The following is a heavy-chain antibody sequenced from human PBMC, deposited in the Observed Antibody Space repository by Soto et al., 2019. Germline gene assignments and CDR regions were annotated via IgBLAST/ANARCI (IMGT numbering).Heavy chain of an antibody. Sequence: EVQLVESGGGLVQPGGSRKLSCAALGFTFSGSAMNWVRQASWQGLERVGRMRSKPNSYATAYAASVTGRCTISRDDSTNTAYLQMNSLKTEDAAMYYCVRREGGVGGVFTDYWGQGTLVTVSS. CDR1: GFTFSGSA. J-gene: IGHJ4*02. D-gene: IGHD3-10*01. CDR3: VRREGGVGGVFTDY. CDR2: MRSKPNSYAT. V-gene: IGHV3-73*02.